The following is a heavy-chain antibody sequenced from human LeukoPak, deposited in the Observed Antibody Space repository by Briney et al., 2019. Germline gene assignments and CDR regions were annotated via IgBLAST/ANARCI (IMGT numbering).Heavy chain of an antibody. CDR3: ARVAYSYGYIDY. J-gene: IGHJ4*02. D-gene: IGHD5-18*01. V-gene: IGHV4-61*02. CDR2: IYTSGST. Sequence: SSETLSLTCTVSGGSISSGSYYWSWIRQPAGKGLEWIGRIYTSGSTNYNPSLKSRVTISVDTSKNQFPLKLSSVTAADTAVYYCARVAYSYGYIDYWGQGTLVTVSS. CDR1: GGSISSGSYY.